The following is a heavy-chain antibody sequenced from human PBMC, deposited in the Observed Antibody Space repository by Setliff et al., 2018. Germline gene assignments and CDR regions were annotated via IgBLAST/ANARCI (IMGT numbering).Heavy chain of an antibody. J-gene: IGHJ4*02. V-gene: IGHV3-15*01. CDR1: GFTFSSYA. CDR2: IKIINDGGTA. CDR3: ATDAYYDSLGYVF. Sequence: PGGSLRLSCAASGFTFSSYAMTWVRQAPGKGLDWVGHIKIINDGGTAEYAAVVKGRFTISRDDSENTLHLQMNSLKIDDTAVYYCATDAYYDSLGYVFWGQGTRVTVSS. D-gene: IGHD3-16*01.